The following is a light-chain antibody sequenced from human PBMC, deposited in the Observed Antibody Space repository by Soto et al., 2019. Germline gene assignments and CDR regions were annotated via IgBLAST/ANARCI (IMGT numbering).Light chain of an antibody. CDR1: QSVSSN. CDR2: GAS. CDR3: QQYNSWPLT. Sequence: EIVMTQSPVTLSVSPWERATLSCRASQSVSSNLAWYQQKPGQAPRLLIYGASTRATAIPARFSGSGSGTEFTLTISSLQSADFALYYCQQYNSWPLTFGGGTKVDIK. V-gene: IGKV3-15*01. J-gene: IGKJ4*01.